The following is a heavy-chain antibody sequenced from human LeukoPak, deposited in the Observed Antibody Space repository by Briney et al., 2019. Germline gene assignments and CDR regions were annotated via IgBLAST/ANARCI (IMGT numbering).Heavy chain of an antibody. J-gene: IGHJ4*02. CDR2: INHSGST. CDR1: GGSISTYY. D-gene: IGHD5-24*01. Sequence: SETLSLTCTVSGGSISTYYWSWIRQPPGKGLEWIGEINHSGSTNYNPSLKSRVTISVDTSKNQFSLKLSSVTAADTAVYYCARVPQFKIDYWGQGTLVTVSS. CDR3: ARVPQFKIDY. V-gene: IGHV4-34*01.